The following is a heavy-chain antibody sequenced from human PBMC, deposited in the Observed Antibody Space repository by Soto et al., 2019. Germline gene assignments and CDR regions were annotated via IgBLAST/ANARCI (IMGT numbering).Heavy chain of an antibody. CDR3: AKDLVPPYYYGSGSPDYYYGMDV. CDR2: ISYDGSNK. CDR1: GFTFSSYG. D-gene: IGHD3-10*01. V-gene: IGHV3-30*18. J-gene: IGHJ6*02. Sequence: GGSLRLSCAASGFTFSSYGMHWVRQAPGKGLEWVAVISYDGSNKYYADSVKGRFTISRDNSKNTRYLKMNSLRAEDTAVYYCAKDLVPPYYYGSGSPDYYYGMDVWGQGTTVTVSS.